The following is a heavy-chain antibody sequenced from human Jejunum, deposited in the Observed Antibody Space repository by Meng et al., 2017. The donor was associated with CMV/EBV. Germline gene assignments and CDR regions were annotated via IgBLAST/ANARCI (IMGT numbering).Heavy chain of an antibody. CDR1: SYW. D-gene: IGHD2-2*01. CDR3: ARDRGGYCSSSTCPRAFDI. V-gene: IGHV3-7*01. J-gene: IGHJ3*02. Sequence: SYWMSWVRQAPGKGLEWVANIKQDESEKYYVDSVKGRFTISRDNAKNSLYLQMSSLRAEDTAVYYCARDRGGYCSSSTCPRAFDIWGQGTMVT. CDR2: IKQDESEK.